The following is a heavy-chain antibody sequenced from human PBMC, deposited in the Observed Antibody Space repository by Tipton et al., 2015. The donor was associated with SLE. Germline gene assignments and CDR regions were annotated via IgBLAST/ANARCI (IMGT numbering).Heavy chain of an antibody. Sequence: TLSLTCTVSGASITNNYWSWIRQPAGKGLEWIGRIYPSGRTNCNPSLKSRVTMSVDMSKNQFSLNLSSVTAADTAGYYCARDDFWSGYRSWGQGTLVTVSS. CDR1: GASITNNY. D-gene: IGHD3-3*01. J-gene: IGHJ4*02. V-gene: IGHV4-4*07. CDR3: ARDDFWSGYRS. CDR2: IYPSGRT.